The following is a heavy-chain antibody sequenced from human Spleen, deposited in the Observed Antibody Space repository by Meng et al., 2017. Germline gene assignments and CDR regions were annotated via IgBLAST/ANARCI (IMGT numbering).Heavy chain of an antibody. Sequence: QVSLHERGSVLSKPSWTRALASVFSGWSCSEYYWSWIRQPPGKGLEWIGESNHSGSTNYNPSLESRVTISVDKSKNQFSLKLSSVTAADTAVYYCARSDFWSGYKGRVWYFDLWGRGTLVTVSS. CDR2: SNHSGST. CDR1: GWSCSEYY. J-gene: IGHJ2*01. D-gene: IGHD3-3*01. CDR3: ARSDFWSGYKGRVWYFDL. V-gene: IGHV4-34*01.